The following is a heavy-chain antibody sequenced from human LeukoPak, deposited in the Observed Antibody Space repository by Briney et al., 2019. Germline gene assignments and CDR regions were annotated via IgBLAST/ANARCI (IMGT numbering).Heavy chain of an antibody. Sequence: KGLEWVSYISSSSSTIYYADSVKGRFTISRDNAKNSLYLQMNSLRAEDTAVYYCAKDQDYLGQGTLVTVSS. V-gene: IGHV3-48*01. CDR3: AKDQDY. CDR2: ISSSSSTI. J-gene: IGHJ4*02.